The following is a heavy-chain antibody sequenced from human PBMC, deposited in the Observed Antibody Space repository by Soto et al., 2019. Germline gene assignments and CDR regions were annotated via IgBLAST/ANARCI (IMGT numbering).Heavy chain of an antibody. CDR2: IIPIFGTA. Sequence: SVKVSCKASGGTFSSYAISWVRQAPGQGLEWMGGIIPIFGTANYAQKFQGRVTITADKSTSTAYMELSSLRSEDTAVYYCASTTPPPSHTIFGVVPPHLDSYYYGMDVWGQGTTVTVSS. V-gene: IGHV1-69*06. CDR1: GGTFSSYA. J-gene: IGHJ6*02. D-gene: IGHD3-3*01. CDR3: ASTTPPPSHTIFGVVPPHLDSYYYGMDV.